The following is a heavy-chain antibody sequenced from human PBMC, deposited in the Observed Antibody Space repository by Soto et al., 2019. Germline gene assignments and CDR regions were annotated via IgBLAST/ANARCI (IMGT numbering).Heavy chain of an antibody. D-gene: IGHD3-22*01. CDR1: GYTFTSYG. J-gene: IGHJ3*02. CDR2: ISAYNGNT. CDR3: ARGGYYDSRGYYFPDDAFDI. V-gene: IGHV1-18*01. Sequence: QVQLVQSGAEVKKPGASVKVSCKASGYTFTSYGISWVRQAPRQGLEWMGWISAYNGNTNYAQKLQGRVTMTTDTSTSTDYMELRSLRCDETAVYYCARGGYYDSRGYYFPDDAFDIWGQGTMVTVSS.